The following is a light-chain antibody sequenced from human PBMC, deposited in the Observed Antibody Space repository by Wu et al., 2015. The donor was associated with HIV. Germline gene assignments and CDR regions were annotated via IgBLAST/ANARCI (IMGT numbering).Light chain of an antibody. CDR2: GAS. CDR3: QQYGSSSWT. J-gene: IGKJ1*01. Sequence: EIVLTQSPGTLSLSPGERATLSCRASQSVSSSYLAWYQQKPGQAPNLLIYGASSRATGIPDRFSGSGSGTDFTLTISRLEPEDFAVYYCQQYGSSSWTFGQGTKVEIK. V-gene: IGKV3-20*01. CDR1: QSVSSSY.